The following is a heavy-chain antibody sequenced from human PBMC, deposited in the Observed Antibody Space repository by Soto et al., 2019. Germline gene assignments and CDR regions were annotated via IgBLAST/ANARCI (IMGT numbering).Heavy chain of an antibody. CDR2: ISGSGGST. J-gene: IGHJ6*01. CDR1: GFTFSSYA. CDR3: ATAARPNYYYGIDV. Sequence: EVQLLESGGGLVQPGGSLRLSCAASGFTFSSYAMSWVRQAPGKGLEWVSAISGSGGSTYYADSVKGRFTISRDNSKNSLYLQMNSLRAEYTAVYYFATAARPNYYYGIDVWGQGTTVTVSS. V-gene: IGHV3-23*01. D-gene: IGHD6-6*01.